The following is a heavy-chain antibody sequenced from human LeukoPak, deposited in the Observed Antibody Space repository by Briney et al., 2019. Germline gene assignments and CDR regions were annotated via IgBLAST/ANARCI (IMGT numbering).Heavy chain of an antibody. D-gene: IGHD3-10*01. CDR1: GGTFSNYA. J-gene: IGHJ4*02. Sequence: GASVKVSCKASGGTFSNYAISWVRQAPGQGLEWMGGIIPIFGTSNYAQKFQGRVTITADKSTSTAYMELSRLRSEDTAVYYCARVSEETGSDYWGQGTLVTVSS. CDR3: ARVSEETGSDY. CDR2: IIPIFGTS. V-gene: IGHV1-69*06.